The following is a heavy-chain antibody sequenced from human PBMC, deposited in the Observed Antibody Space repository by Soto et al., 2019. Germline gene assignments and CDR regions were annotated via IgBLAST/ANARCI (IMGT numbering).Heavy chain of an antibody. V-gene: IGHV3-23*01. J-gene: IGHJ5*02. CDR3: AKNYYESGSYYLFGA. CDR2: ISASSRST. D-gene: IGHD3-10*01. CDR1: DFTFGDFA. Sequence: GGSLRLSCAASDFTFGDFAMSWVRQAPGKGLEWVASISASSRSTYYADSVRGRFSISRDNSKNTLVLQMKILTAADTALYFCAKNYYESGSYYLFGAWGQGTQVTVSS.